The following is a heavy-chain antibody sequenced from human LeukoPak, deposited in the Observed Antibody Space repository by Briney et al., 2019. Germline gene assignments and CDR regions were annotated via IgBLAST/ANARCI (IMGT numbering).Heavy chain of an antibody. CDR2: IYYSGST. CDR1: GGSISSNGYY. J-gene: IGHJ6*02. CDR3: AAVAANYYYYGMDV. Sequence: SETLSLTCSVSGGSISSNGYYWSWIRQPPGKGLEWIGYIYYSGSTNYNPSLKSRVTISVDTSKNQFSLKLSSVTAADTAVYYCAAVAANYYYYGMDVWGQGTTVTVSS. V-gene: IGHV4-61*08. D-gene: IGHD6-19*01.